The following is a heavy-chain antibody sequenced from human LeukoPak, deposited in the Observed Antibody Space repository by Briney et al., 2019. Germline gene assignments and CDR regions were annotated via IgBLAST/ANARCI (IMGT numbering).Heavy chain of an antibody. J-gene: IGHJ4*02. V-gene: IGHV3-33*01. Sequence: PGRSLRLSCAASGFTFSSCGMHWVRQAPGKGLEWVAVIWYDGSKKYYADSVKGRFTISGDNSKNTLYLQMNSLRAEDTAVYYCARDRSSGWYFDYWGQGTLVTVSS. CDR2: IWYDGSKK. D-gene: IGHD6-19*01. CDR1: GFTFSSCG. CDR3: ARDRSSGWYFDY.